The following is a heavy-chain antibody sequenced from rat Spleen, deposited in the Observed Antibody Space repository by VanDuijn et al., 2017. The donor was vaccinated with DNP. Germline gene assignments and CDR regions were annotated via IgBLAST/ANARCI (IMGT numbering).Heavy chain of an antibody. J-gene: IGHJ3*01. CDR3: VTRGDGFDNWFAY. CDR1: GFNFNDYW. D-gene: IGHD1-11*01. V-gene: IGHV4-2*01. Sequence: EVKLVESGGGLVQPGRSLKLSCAASGFNFNDYWMGWVRLAPGKGLEWIGEINKDSSIINYTPSLKDKFTISRDNAQNTLYLQMSKLGSEDTAIYYCVTRGDGFDNWFAYWGHGVMVTVSS. CDR2: INKDSSII.